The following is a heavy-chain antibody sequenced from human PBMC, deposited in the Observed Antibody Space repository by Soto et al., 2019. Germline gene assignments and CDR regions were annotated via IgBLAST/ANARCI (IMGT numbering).Heavy chain of an antibody. CDR1: GFTFSSYG. Sequence: EVELLESGGGLVQPGGSLRLSCVASGFTFSSYGMSWVRQAPGQGLEWVSGLGGREDRTHYAGSVKGRFTISRDNSQKILYLQMESLRAEDTAVYYVAKDLRKWLDTYDYYYYDGMDVWGQGTTVTVSS. CDR2: LGGREDRT. J-gene: IGHJ6*02. CDR3: AKDLRKWLDTYDYYYYDGMDV. D-gene: IGHD6-19*01. V-gene: IGHV3-23*01.